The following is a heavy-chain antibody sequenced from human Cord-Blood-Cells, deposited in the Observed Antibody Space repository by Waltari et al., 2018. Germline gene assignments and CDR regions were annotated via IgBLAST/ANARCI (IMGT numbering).Heavy chain of an antibody. J-gene: IGHJ4*02. V-gene: IGHV3-30*18. CDR2: ISSDGSNK. Sequence: QVQLVESGGGVVQPGRSLRLSCAASGFTFSSYGMHWVRQAPGKGLEWVAVISSDGSNKYYADSVKGRFTISRDNSKNTLYLQMNSLRAEDTAVYYCAKDLPGIAAAGCDYWGQGTLVTVSS. CDR3: AKDLPGIAAAGCDY. CDR1: GFTFSSYG. D-gene: IGHD6-13*01.